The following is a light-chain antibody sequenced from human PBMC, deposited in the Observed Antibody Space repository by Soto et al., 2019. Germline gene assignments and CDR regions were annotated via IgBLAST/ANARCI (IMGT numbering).Light chain of an antibody. J-gene: IGLJ1*01. CDR1: SGYSNYK. CDR2: VGTGGIVG. V-gene: IGLV9-49*01. Sequence: QSVLTQPPSASASLGASVTLTCTLSSGYSNYKVDWYQQRPGKGPRFVMRVGTGGIVGSKGDGIPDRFSVLGSGLNRYLTIKNSREEYESDYPCGAAHGSGRNSVYVFGTGTKLTVL. CDR3: GAAHGSGRNSVYV.